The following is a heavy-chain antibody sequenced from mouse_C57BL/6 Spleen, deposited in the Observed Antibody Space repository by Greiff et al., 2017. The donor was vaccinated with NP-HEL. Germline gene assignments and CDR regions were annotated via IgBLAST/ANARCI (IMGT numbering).Heavy chain of an antibody. V-gene: IGHV1-50*01. CDR2: IDPSDSYT. CDR3: ATANYGSSPWFAY. Sequence: QVQLQQPGAELVKPGASVKLSCKASGYTFTSYWMQWVNQRPGQGLEWIGEIDPSDSYTNYNQKFKGKATLTVDTSSSTAYMQLSSLTSEDSAVYYCATANYGSSPWFAYWGQGTLVTVSA. J-gene: IGHJ3*01. D-gene: IGHD1-1*01. CDR1: GYTFTSYW.